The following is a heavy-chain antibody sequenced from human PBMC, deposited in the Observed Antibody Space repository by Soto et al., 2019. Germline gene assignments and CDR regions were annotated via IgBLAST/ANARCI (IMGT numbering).Heavy chain of an antibody. Sequence: GGSLRLSCAASGFTFSSYGMHWVRQAPGKGLEWVTVIWYDGSNKYYADSVKGRFTISRDNSKNTLYLQMNSLRAEDTAVYYCARGQVTMVRGANAFDYWGQGTLVTVSS. D-gene: IGHD3-10*01. J-gene: IGHJ4*02. CDR3: ARGQVTMVRGANAFDY. V-gene: IGHV3-33*01. CDR1: GFTFSSYG. CDR2: IWYDGSNK.